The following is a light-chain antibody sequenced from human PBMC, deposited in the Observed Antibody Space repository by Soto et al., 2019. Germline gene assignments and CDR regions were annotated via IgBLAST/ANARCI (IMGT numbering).Light chain of an antibody. V-gene: IGLV1-40*01. CDR1: NSNIGAGYD. CDR2: GNT. CDR3: HSHDRSLNGHV. Sequence: QSVLAQPPSVSGAPGQRVTISCTGSNSNIGAGYDVHWYQQLPGTAPKLLIYGNTNRPSGVPDRFSGSRSGTSASLAITGLHADYEAYYYCHSHDRSLNGHVFGTGTKVTVL. J-gene: IGLJ1*01.